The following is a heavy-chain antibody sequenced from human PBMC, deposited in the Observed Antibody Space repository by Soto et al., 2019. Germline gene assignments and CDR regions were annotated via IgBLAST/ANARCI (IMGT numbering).Heavy chain of an antibody. CDR1: GGSISSSNW. V-gene: IGHV4-4*02. CDR2: IYHSGST. CDR3: ARAWPSVDSYGSGVMDV. D-gene: IGHD5-18*01. Sequence: QVQLQESGPGLVKPSGTLSVTCAVSGGSISSSNWWNWVRQHPGQGLEWIGEIYHSGSTNYNPSLRSRVTISLDKSKNQFSLRVKSVTAADTAEYYCARAWPSVDSYGSGVMDVWGQGPTVTVSS. J-gene: IGHJ6*02.